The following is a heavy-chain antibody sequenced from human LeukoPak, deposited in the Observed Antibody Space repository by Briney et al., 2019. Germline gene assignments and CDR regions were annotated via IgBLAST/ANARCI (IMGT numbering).Heavy chain of an antibody. J-gene: IGHJ6*01. V-gene: IGHV3-9*01. CDR2: ISWNSGSI. CDR1: GFTFDDYA. CDR3: AKDMSMGATGYGLDV. Sequence: PGGSLRLSCAASGFTFDDYAMHWVRQAPGKGLEWVSGISWNSGSIGYADSVKGRFTISRDNAKNSLYLQMNSLRAEDTALYYCAKDMSMGATGYGLDVWGQGTTVTVSS. D-gene: IGHD1-26*01.